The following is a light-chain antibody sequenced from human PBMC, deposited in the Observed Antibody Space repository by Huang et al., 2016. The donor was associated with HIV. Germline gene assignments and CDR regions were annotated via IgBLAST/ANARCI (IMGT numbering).Light chain of an antibody. Sequence: EIVLTQSPATLSLSPGERATLSCRASQSVHSFLVWYQHKPGQAPRLLMYDASNRATGIPARFRGSGSGTDFTLTITHLQSEDSAVYYCHQRSAWPLTFGGGTKVEI. CDR2: DAS. CDR3: HQRSAWPLT. J-gene: IGKJ4*01. V-gene: IGKV3-11*01. CDR1: QSVHSF.